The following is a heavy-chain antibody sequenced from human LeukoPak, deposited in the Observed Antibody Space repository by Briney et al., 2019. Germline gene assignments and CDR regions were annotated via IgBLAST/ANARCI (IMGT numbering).Heavy chain of an antibody. CDR2: IYTSGST. Sequence: PSETLSLTCTVSGGSISSGSYYWSWIRQPAGKGLEWIGRIYTSGSTNYNPSLKSRVTISVDTSKNQFSLKLSSVTAADTAVYYCARDLWYYDSSDDDAFDIWGQGTMVTVSS. D-gene: IGHD3-22*01. CDR3: ARDLWYYDSSDDDAFDI. J-gene: IGHJ3*02. V-gene: IGHV4-61*02. CDR1: GGSISSGSYY.